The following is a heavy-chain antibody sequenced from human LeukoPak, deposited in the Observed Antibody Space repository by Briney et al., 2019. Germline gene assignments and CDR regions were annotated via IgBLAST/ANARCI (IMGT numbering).Heavy chain of an antibody. V-gene: IGHV4-4*07. CDR2: IYTGGST. Sequence: SETLSLTCTVSGGSISSYYWSWIRQPAGKGLEWIGRIYTGGSTNYNPSLKSRVTMSVDTSKNQFSLKLSSVTAADTAVYYCARQEGPLTYYYGSAQWDYYYMDVWGKGTTVTVS. CDR1: GGSISSYY. D-gene: IGHD3-10*01. J-gene: IGHJ6*03. CDR3: ARQEGPLTYYYGSAQWDYYYMDV.